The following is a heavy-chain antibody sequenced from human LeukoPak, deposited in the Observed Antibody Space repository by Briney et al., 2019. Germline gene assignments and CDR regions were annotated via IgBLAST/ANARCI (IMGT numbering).Heavy chain of an antibody. CDR3: ARAPPYNGNFDY. V-gene: IGHV3-21*05. D-gene: IGHD1-14*01. J-gene: IGHJ4*02. CDR1: GFTFTTYW. CDR2: ISSTGDSR. Sequence: RSPRLSCAASGFTFTTYWMHCVGQAPGKGLEWVSYISSTGDSRYYTYAVTGSFTISRDNAKNTLYLQMSSLRAEDTAVYYFARAPPYNGNFDYWGEGPLIAVSS.